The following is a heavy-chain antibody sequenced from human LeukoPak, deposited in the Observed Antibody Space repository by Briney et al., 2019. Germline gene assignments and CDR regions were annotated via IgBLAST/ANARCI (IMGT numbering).Heavy chain of an antibody. Sequence: TGGSLRLSCAASGFTFSDYYMSWLRQAPGKGLEWVSYISSSGSTIYYADSVKGRFTISRDNAKNSLYLQMNSLRAEDTAVYYCARDRAPYGDYEGYWGQGTLVTVSS. J-gene: IGHJ4*02. D-gene: IGHD4-17*01. CDR2: ISSSGSTI. CDR3: ARDRAPYGDYEGY. V-gene: IGHV3-11*04. CDR1: GFTFSDYY.